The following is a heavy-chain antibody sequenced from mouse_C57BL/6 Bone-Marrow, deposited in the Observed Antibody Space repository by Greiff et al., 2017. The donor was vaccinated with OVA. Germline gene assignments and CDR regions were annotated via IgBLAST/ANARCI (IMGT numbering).Heavy chain of an antibody. D-gene: IGHD1-1*01. V-gene: IGHV2-9-1*01. CDR2: IWTGGGT. Sequence: VMLVESGPGLVAPSQSLSITCTVSGFSLTSYAISWVRQPPGKGLEWLGVIWTGGGTNYNSALKSRLSISKDNSKSQVFLKMNSLQTDDTARYYCARRYYGSSHWYFDVWGTGTTVTVSS. J-gene: IGHJ1*03. CDR3: ARRYYGSSHWYFDV. CDR1: GFSLTSYA.